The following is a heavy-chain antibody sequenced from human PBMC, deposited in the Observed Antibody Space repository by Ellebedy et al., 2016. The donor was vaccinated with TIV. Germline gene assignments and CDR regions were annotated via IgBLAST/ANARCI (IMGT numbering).Heavy chain of an antibody. J-gene: IGHJ3*02. D-gene: IGHD2-15*01. V-gene: IGHV1-18*01. CDR3: AREADSDALDI. Sequence: AASVKVSCKTSGYTFSRHGLNWVRQAPGQGLEWMGWISTYSGNTKYAQKFQGRVTMTTDKSTGTAYMELRSLTSDDTAVYYCAREADSDALDIWGQGTMVIVSS. CDR2: ISTYSGNT. CDR1: GYTFSRHG.